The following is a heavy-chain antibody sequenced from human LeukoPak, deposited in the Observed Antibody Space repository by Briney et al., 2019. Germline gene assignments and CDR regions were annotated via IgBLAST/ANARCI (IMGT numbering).Heavy chain of an antibody. CDR1: GGSISTRGYF. J-gene: IGHJ5*02. CDR3: AREGLRVVAATPKYNWFDP. V-gene: IGHV4-39*07. CDR2: IYYSGST. D-gene: IGHD2-15*01. Sequence: PSETLSLTCTVSGGSISTRGYFWGWIRQPPGKGLEWIGSIYYSGSTYYNPSLKSRVTISVDTSKNQFSLKLSSVTAADTAVYYCAREGLRVVAATPKYNWFDPWGQGTLVTVSS.